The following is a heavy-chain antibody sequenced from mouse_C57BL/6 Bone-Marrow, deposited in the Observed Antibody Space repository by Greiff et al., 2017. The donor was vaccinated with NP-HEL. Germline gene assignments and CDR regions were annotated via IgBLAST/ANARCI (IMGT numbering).Heavy chain of an antibody. J-gene: IGHJ1*03. CDR3: ARYKITTVVATRYFDV. Sequence: EVKLQESGPGLAKPSQTLSLTCSVTGYSITSDYWNLIRKFPGNKLEYMGYISYSGSTYYNPSLKSRISITRDTSKNQYYLQLNSVTTEDTATYYCARYKITTVVATRYFDVWGTGTTVTVSS. D-gene: IGHD1-1*01. CDR1: GYSITSDY. V-gene: IGHV3-8*01. CDR2: ISYSGST.